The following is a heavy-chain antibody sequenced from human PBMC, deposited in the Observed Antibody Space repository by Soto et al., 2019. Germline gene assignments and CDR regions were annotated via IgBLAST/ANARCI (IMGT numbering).Heavy chain of an antibody. V-gene: IGHV4-34*01. J-gene: IGHJ4*02. Sequence: SETLTLTCAVYGWSFLGYYWSWFRQPPGKGLEWIGEINHSGSTNYNPSLKSRVTISVDTSKNQFSLKLSSVTAADTAGYDCASRSRREGYNGWGQGTLVTVAS. CDR3: ASRSRREGYNG. CDR1: GWSFLGYY. CDR2: INHSGST. D-gene: IGHD5-12*01.